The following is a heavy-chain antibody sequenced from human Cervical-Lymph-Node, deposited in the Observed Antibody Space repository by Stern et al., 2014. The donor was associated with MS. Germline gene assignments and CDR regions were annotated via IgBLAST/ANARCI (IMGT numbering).Heavy chain of an antibody. Sequence: EVQLEESGGDLVQPGGSLRLSCTASGFTFSTYWMHWVRQAPGKGLGWVSRINGDGSRTSYADSVKGRFTISRDNAKNTLYVQMNSLRVEDTAVYYCARAHVDTWDWFDPWGQGTLVTVSS. CDR1: GFTFSTYW. D-gene: IGHD5-18*01. CDR3: ARAHVDTWDWFDP. V-gene: IGHV3-74*02. J-gene: IGHJ5*02. CDR2: INGDGSRT.